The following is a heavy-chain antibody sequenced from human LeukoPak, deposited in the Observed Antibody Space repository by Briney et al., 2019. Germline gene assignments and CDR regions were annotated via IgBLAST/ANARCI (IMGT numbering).Heavy chain of an antibody. V-gene: IGHV3-11*01. CDR3: AKGTHSSSWHWYDP. CDR1: GFIFSDYY. D-gene: IGHD6-13*01. Sequence: GGSLRLSCAASGFIFSDYYMTWIRQTPGKGLEWLSYIDSSGDVIYYADSVKGRFTISRDNAKNSLYLQMNSLRAEDTAVYYCAKGTHSSSWHWYDPWGQGTLVTVSS. J-gene: IGHJ5*02. CDR2: IDSSGDVI.